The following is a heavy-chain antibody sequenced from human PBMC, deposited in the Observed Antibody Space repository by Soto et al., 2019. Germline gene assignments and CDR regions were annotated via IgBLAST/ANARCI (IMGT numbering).Heavy chain of an antibody. Sequence: GGSLRLSCAASGFTFSSYAMSWVRQAPGKGLEWVSAISGSGGSTYYADSVKGRFTISRDNSKNTLYLQMNSLGAEDTAVYYCAKDREKTRPGSGYFLRDSTTIDAFDIWGQGTMVTVSS. CDR2: ISGSGGST. J-gene: IGHJ3*02. D-gene: IGHD3-22*01. CDR1: GFTFSSYA. V-gene: IGHV3-23*01. CDR3: AKDREKTRPGSGYFLRDSTTIDAFDI.